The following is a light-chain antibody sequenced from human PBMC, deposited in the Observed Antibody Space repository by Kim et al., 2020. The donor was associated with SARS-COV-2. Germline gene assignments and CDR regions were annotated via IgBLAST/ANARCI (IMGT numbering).Light chain of an antibody. CDR2: GRN. CDR3: KSRDSSGNVV. Sequence: SSELTQDPAVSVALGQTVRITCQGDSLRSYYASWYQQKPGQAPILLIYGRNNRPSGIPDRFSGSSSGNTASLTITGAQAEDEADFYCKSRDSSGNVVFGGGTSLTVL. CDR1: SLRSYY. V-gene: IGLV3-19*01. J-gene: IGLJ2*01.